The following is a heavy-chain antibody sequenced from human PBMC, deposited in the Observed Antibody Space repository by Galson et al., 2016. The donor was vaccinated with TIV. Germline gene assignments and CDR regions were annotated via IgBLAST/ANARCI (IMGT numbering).Heavy chain of an antibody. D-gene: IGHD2-15*01. CDR2: MNPNSGNA. CDR1: GYTFNNYD. J-gene: IGHJ4*02. CDR3: ARARRGYCSDGSCLPGY. V-gene: IGHV1-8*01. Sequence: SVKVSCKASGYTFNNYDISWVRQATGQGLEWMGWMNPNSGNAGYAQKFQGRVTMTSNTSVNTAYMEVRSLRFEDTAVYYCARARRGYCSDGSCLPGYWGQGTLVTVSS.